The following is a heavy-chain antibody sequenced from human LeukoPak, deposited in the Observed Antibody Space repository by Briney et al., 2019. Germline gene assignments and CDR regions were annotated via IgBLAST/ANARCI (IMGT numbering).Heavy chain of an antibody. Sequence: PGGTLRLSCAASGFTFSYYGMSWVRQAPGKGLEWVSSISGSGDATYYADSVKGRFTISRDSSKNTLYLQMNSLRVEDTAVYYCAKATSVTTLFDYWGQGTLVTVSS. CDR3: AKATSVTTLFDY. CDR2: ISGSGDAT. D-gene: IGHD4-17*01. CDR1: GFTFSYYG. V-gene: IGHV3-23*01. J-gene: IGHJ4*02.